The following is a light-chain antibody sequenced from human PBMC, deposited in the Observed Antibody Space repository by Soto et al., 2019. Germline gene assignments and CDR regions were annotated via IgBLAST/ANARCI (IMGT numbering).Light chain of an antibody. J-gene: IGKJ1*01. CDR2: DVS. V-gene: IGKV1-5*01. CDR3: QQYYSDWT. Sequence: DIQMTQSPSTLSGSVGDRVTITCRASQTISSWLAWYQQKPGKAPKLLIYDVSSLQSGVPSRFSGSGSGTEFTLTISSLQTEDFSTYYCQQYYSDWTFGQGTKVDIK. CDR1: QTISSW.